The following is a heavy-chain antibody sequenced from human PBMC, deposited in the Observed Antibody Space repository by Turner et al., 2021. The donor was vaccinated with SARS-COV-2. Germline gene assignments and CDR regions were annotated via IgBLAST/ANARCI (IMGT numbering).Heavy chain of an antibody. Sequence: VQLVESGGGVVQPGRSLTLFCAASGFPFSSYGMHWVRQAPGKGLEWVAVIWYDGSNKYYADSVKGRFTISRDNSKNTLYLQMNSLRAEDTAVYYCARDGGYSGYAYFDYWGQGTLVTVSS. D-gene: IGHD5-12*01. CDR1: GFPFSSYG. CDR2: IWYDGSNK. V-gene: IGHV3-33*08. CDR3: ARDGGYSGYAYFDY. J-gene: IGHJ4*02.